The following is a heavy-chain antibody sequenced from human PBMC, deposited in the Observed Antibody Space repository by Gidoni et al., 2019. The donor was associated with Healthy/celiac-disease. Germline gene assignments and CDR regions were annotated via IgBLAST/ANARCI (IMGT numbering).Heavy chain of an antibody. D-gene: IGHD1-26*01. V-gene: IGHV1-46*01. J-gene: IGHJ6*02. Sequence: QVQLVQSGAEVKKPGASVKVSCKASGYTFTSYYMHWVRQAPGQGLEWMGIINPSGGSTSYAQKFQGRVTMTRDTSTSTVYMELSSLRSEDTAVYYCARSGSYYISSDYGMDVWGQGTTVTVSS. CDR3: ARSGSYYISSDYGMDV. CDR2: INPSGGST. CDR1: GYTFTSYY.